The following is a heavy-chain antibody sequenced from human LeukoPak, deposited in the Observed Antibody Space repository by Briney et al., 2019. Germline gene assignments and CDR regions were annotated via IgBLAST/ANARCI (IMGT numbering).Heavy chain of an antibody. CDR1: GYTFTGYY. CDR3: ARGGTDIVVVPAAIEIDY. Sequence: GASVKVSCKASGYTFTGYYMHWVRQAPGQGLEWMGWINPNSGGTNYAQKFQGRVTMTRDTSISTAYMELSRLKSDDTAVYHCARGGTDIVVVPAAIEIDYWGQGTLVTVSS. J-gene: IGHJ4*02. CDR2: INPNSGGT. V-gene: IGHV1-2*02. D-gene: IGHD2-2*01.